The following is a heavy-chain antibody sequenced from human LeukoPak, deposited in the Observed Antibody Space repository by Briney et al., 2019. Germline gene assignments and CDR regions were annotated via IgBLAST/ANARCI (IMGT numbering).Heavy chain of an antibody. V-gene: IGHV3-30-3*01. D-gene: IGHD5-24*01. CDR1: GFTFSSYA. Sequence: GRSLRLSCAASGFTFSSYAMHWVRQAPGKGLEWVAVISNDGSNKYYADSVKGRFTISRDNSKNTLYLQMNSLRAEDTAVYYCAMAGWAMAEYFDYWGQGTLVTVSS. CDR2: ISNDGSNK. J-gene: IGHJ4*02. CDR3: AMAGWAMAEYFDY.